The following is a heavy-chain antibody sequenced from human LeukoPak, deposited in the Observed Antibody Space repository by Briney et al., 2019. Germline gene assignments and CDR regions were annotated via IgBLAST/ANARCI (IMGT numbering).Heavy chain of an antibody. CDR1: GFTFSSYG. Sequence: PGGSLRLSCAASGFTFSSYGMHWVRQAPGKGLEWVAFIRYDGSNKYYADSVKGRFTISRDNSKNTLYLQMNSLRAEDTAVYYCAKVAREFGGQNPTHFDYWGQGTLVTVSS. CDR3: AKVAREFGGQNPTHFDY. D-gene: IGHD3-10*01. V-gene: IGHV3-30*02. CDR2: IRYDGSNK. J-gene: IGHJ4*02.